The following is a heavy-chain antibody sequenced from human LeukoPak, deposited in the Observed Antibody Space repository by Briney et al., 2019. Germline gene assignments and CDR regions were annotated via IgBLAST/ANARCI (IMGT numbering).Heavy chain of an antibody. CDR2: ISAYNGNT. D-gene: IGHD6-13*01. CDR1: GYTSTSYG. V-gene: IGHV1-18*01. Sequence: ASVKVSCKASGYTSTSYGISWVRQAPGQGLEWMGWISAYNGNTNYAQKLQGRVTMTTDTSTSTAYMELRSLRSDDTAVYFCARDQGYSSSWYGGYYGMDVWGQGTTVTVSS. J-gene: IGHJ6*02. CDR3: ARDQGYSSSWYGGYYGMDV.